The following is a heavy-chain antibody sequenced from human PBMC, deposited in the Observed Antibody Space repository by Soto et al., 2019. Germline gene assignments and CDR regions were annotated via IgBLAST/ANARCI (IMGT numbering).Heavy chain of an antibody. Sequence: GASVKVSCKASGYTFTSYGIIWVRQAPGQGLEWMGWISAYNGNTNYAQKLQGRVTMTTDTSTSTAYMELRSLRSDDTAVYYCARTRSSSWYNWFDPWGQGTLVTVSS. CDR3: ARTRSSSWYNWFDP. V-gene: IGHV1-18*01. CDR2: ISAYNGNT. D-gene: IGHD6-13*01. J-gene: IGHJ5*02. CDR1: GYTFTSYG.